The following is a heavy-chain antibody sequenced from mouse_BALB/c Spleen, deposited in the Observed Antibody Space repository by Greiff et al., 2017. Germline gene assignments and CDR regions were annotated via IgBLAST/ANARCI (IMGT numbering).Heavy chain of an antibody. Sequence: EVQGVESGPGLVKPSHSLSLPCNATGYSITSDYAWNWIRQFPGNKLECMGYISYSGSTSSNPSLKSRTSITRDTSKKQFFLQFNSVTTEDTATYYCAREGNDYEGFAYWGQGTLVTVSA. J-gene: IGHJ3*01. D-gene: IGHD2-4*01. CDR1: GYSITSDYA. CDR3: AREGNDYEGFAY. V-gene: IGHV3-2*02. CDR2: ISYSGST.